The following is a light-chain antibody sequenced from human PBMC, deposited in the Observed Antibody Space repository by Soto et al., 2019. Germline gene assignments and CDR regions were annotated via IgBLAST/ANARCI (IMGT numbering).Light chain of an antibody. CDR1: QSISSW. Sequence: QMTQSPYSLSASVGYRVAITCRASQSISSWLAWYQQKPGKAPKLLIYDASSLESGVPSRFSGSGSGTEFTLTISSLQPDEFATYYCQQYNSYWTFGQGTKADIK. V-gene: IGKV1-5*01. J-gene: IGKJ1*01. CDR3: QQYNSYWT. CDR2: DAS.